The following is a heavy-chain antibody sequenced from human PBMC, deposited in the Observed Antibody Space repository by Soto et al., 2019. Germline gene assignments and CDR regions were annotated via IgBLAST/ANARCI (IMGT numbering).Heavy chain of an antibody. Sequence: PGGSLRLSCSAPGFTFSSYRMIWVRQAPGKGLDWVSSIIGSSSYVYYLGSVKGRFTISRDNTKISLCLQLTSLRVDQKAIYYCPRRSDDFTGDLPPPLHYCGQGT. D-gene: IGHD3-9*01. CDR1: GFTFSSYR. CDR2: IIGSSSYV. CDR3: PRRSDDFTGDLPPPLHY. J-gene: IGHJ4*02. V-gene: IGHV3-21*01.